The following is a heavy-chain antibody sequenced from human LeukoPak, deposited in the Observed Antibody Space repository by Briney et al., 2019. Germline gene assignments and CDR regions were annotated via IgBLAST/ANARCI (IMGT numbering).Heavy chain of an antibody. V-gene: IGHV4-34*01. D-gene: IGHD3-3*01. J-gene: IGHJ4*02. CDR1: GGSFSGYY. CDR3: ARHSTFFGVVIIKGRVRGPFDY. Sequence: KPSETLSLTCAVYGGSFSGYYWSWIRQPPGKGLEWIGEITHSGSTNYNPSLKSRVTISVDTSKNQFSLKLSSVTAADTAVYYCARHSTFFGVVIIKGRVRGPFDYWGQGTLVTVSS. CDR2: ITHSGST.